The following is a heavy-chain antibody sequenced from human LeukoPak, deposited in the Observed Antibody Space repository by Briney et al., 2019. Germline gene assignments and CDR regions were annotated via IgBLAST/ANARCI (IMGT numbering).Heavy chain of an antibody. CDR2: VNPDSGGT. CDR1: GYTFTHYR. CDR3: ARENWYSDY. Sequence: EASVKVSCKASGYTFTHYRLHWVRQAHGQGLEWMGWVNPDSGGTNYQQNFQGRVTTTRDTSISTVYMELSRLRSDDTAVYYCARENWYSDYWGQGTLVTVSS. V-gene: IGHV1-2*02. J-gene: IGHJ4*02. D-gene: IGHD1-1*01.